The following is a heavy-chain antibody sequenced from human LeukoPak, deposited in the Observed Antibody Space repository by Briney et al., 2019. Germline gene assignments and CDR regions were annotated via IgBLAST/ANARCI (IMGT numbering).Heavy chain of an antibody. D-gene: IGHD6-13*01. J-gene: IGHJ4*02. Sequence: GSSVKVSCKASGGTFSSYAISWVRQAPGQGLEWMGGIIPIFGTANYAQKFQGRVTITADESTSTAYMELSSLRPEDTAVYYCARALSRPTGYSSSFQDFDYWGQGTLVTVSS. CDR3: ARALSRPTGYSSSFQDFDY. CDR1: GGTFSSYA. CDR2: IIPIFGTA. V-gene: IGHV1-69*01.